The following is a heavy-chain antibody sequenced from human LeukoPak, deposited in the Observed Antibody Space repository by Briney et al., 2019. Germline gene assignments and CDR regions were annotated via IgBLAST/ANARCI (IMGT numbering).Heavy chain of an antibody. CDR2: INPNSADT. D-gene: IGHD5-24*01. CDR3: ARDMGDGYNFMDY. J-gene: IGHJ4*02. CDR1: GYTFTGYY. V-gene: IGHV1-2*02. Sequence: ASVKVSCKASGYTFTGYYMHWVRQAPGQGLEWMGLINPNSADTNYAQKFQGRVTMTRDTSISTAYMELSRLRSDDTAVYYCARDMGDGYNFMDYWGQGTLVTVSS.